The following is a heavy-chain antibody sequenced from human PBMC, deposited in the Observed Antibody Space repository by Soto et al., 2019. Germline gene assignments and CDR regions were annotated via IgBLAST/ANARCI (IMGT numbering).Heavy chain of an antibody. CDR1: GVSIGSGGFY. J-gene: IGHJ3*02. Sequence: QVQLQESGPGLVMPSQTLSLTCTVSGVSIGSGGFYWNWIRQHPGKGLEWIGYFYYGGSTDYSPSLKSRVTISVDTSKNQFSLKLTSVTAADTAVYYCAREGRGYSAFDIWGPGTMVTVSS. V-gene: IGHV4-31*03. CDR2: FYYGGST. CDR3: AREGRGYSAFDI. D-gene: IGHD3-22*01.